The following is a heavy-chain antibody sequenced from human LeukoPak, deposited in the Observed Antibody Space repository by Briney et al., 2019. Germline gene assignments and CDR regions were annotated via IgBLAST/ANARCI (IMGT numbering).Heavy chain of an antibody. CDR2: MNPNSGNT. CDR3: ARGYQRDGYNPDY. V-gene: IGHV1-8*03. D-gene: IGHD5-24*01. J-gene: IGHJ4*02. CDR1: GYTFTSYD. Sequence: ASVKVSCKASGYTFTSYDINWVRQATGQGLEWMGWMNPNSGNTGYAQKFQGRVTITRNTSISTAYMELSSLGSEDTAVYYCARGYQRDGYNPDYWGQGTLVTVSS.